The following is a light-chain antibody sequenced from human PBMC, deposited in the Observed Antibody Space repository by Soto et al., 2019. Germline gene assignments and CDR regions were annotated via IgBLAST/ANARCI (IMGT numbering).Light chain of an antibody. J-gene: IGKJ5*01. Sequence: EIVLTQSPGTLSLSPGERATFSGSASQSVSSNYLAWYQQKPGQAPRLLIYGAFKRATGIPDRFSGSGSGTDFTLTISRLEPEDFAIYYCQQYKSWPITFGQGTRLEIK. CDR2: GAF. CDR1: QSVSSNY. CDR3: QQYKSWPIT. V-gene: IGKV3-20*01.